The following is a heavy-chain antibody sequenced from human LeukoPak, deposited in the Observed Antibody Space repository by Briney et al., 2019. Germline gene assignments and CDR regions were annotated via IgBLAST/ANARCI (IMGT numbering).Heavy chain of an antibody. Sequence: GGSLRLSCAASGFTFSSYEMNWVRQAPGKGLEWVSYISSSGSTIYYADSVKGRFTISKDNAKNSLYLQMNSLRAEDTAVYYCARGGDYLNYYYYYGMDVWGQGTTVTVSS. CDR2: ISSSGSTI. V-gene: IGHV3-48*03. CDR3: ARGGDYLNYYYYYGMDV. J-gene: IGHJ6*02. CDR1: GFTFSSYE. D-gene: IGHD4-17*01.